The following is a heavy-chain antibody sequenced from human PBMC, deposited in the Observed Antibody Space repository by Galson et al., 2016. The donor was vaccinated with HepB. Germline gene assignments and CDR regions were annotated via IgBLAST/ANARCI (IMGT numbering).Heavy chain of an antibody. J-gene: IGHJ5*01. V-gene: IGHV3-9*01. CDR2: ISWNSGSI. Sequence: SLRLSCAGSGFRFHDYAMHWVRQAPGKGLEWVSGISWNSGSIDYVDSVKGRFTISRDNAKNSLYLQMDGLRIEDTALYYCVGSKVGFLEWSFGKWFDSWGQGTLVTVSS. CDR1: GFRFHDYA. D-gene: IGHD3-3*02. CDR3: VGSKVGFLEWSFGKWFDS.